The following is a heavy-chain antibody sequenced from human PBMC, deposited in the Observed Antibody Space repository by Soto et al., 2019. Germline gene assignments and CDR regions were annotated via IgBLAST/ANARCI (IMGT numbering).Heavy chain of an antibody. D-gene: IGHD6-25*01. CDR2: IHYSGST. V-gene: IGHV4-59*01. CDR1: GGSISSYY. Sequence: QVQLQESGPGLVKPSETLSLTCTVSGGSISSYYWGWIRQPPGKGLEWIGYIHYSGSTNYNPSLRSRVTISVDTPKNQFSLKVNSMIAADTAMYYCARGGVAARKGRWFDPWGQGTLVTVSS. CDR3: ARGGVAARKGRWFDP. J-gene: IGHJ5*02.